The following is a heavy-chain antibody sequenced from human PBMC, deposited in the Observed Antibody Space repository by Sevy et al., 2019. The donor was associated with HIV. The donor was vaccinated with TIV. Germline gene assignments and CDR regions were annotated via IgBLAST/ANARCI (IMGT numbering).Heavy chain of an antibody. CDR3: ARVFRPDVDTAMAHYYYCGMDV. D-gene: IGHD5-18*01. Sequence: GGSLRLSCAASGFTFSSYSMNWVRQAPGKGLEWVSYISSSSSTIYYANSVKGRFTISRDNAKNSLYLQMNSLRDEDTAVYYCARVFRPDVDTAMAHYYYCGMDVWGQGTTVTVSS. CDR2: ISSSSSTI. CDR1: GFTFSSYS. V-gene: IGHV3-48*02. J-gene: IGHJ6*02.